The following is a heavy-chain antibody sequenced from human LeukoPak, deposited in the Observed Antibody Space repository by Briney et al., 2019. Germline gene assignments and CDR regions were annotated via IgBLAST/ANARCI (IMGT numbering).Heavy chain of an antibody. CDR3: ARAYDSSGYYFDH. CDR2: INPSGGST. V-gene: IGHV1-46*01. Sequence: ASVRRSCTASGYTFTTYYMNWVRQAPGQGLEWMGIINPSGGSTSYAQKFQGRVTMTRDTSTSTVYMELSSLRSEDTAVYYCARAYDSSGYYFDHWGQGTQVTVSS. CDR1: GYTFTTYY. D-gene: IGHD3-22*01. J-gene: IGHJ4*02.